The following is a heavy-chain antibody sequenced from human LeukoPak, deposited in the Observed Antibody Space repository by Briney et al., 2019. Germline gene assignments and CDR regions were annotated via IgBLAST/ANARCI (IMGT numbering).Heavy chain of an antibody. V-gene: IGHV3-33*01. J-gene: IGHJ4*02. D-gene: IGHD5-18*01. CDR2: IWYDGSNK. Sequence: RGSLRLSCAASGFTFSSYCMHWVREAPGKGQERVAVIWYDGSNKYYADSVKGRFTISRDNSKNTLYLQMNSLRAEDTAVYYCARDRYSYGYFDYWGQGTLVTVSS. CDR3: ARDRYSYGYFDY. CDR1: GFTFSSYC.